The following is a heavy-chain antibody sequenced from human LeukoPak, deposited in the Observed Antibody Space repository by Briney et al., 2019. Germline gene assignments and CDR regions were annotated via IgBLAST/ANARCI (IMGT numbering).Heavy chain of an antibody. CDR2: IIPIFGTA. CDR1: GGTFSSYA. CDR3: ARGGDTAMDYNWFNP. D-gene: IGHD5-18*01. J-gene: IGHJ5*02. Sequence: EASVKVSCKASGGTFSSYAISWVRQAPGQGLEWMGGIIPIFGTANYAQKFQGRVTITADESTSTAYMELSSLRSEDTAVYYCARGGDTAMDYNWFNPWGQGTLVTVSS. V-gene: IGHV1-69*13.